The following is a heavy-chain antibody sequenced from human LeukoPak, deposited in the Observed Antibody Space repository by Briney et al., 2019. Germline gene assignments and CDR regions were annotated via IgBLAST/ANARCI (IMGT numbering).Heavy chain of an antibody. D-gene: IGHD4-23*01. CDR2: IIPIFGTA. CDR3: ARGHGNSLFDY. J-gene: IGHJ4*02. Sequence: AASVNVSCKASGGTFSSYAISWVRQAPGQGLEWMGGIIPIFGTANYAQKFQGRVTITADESTSTAYMELSSLRSEDTAVYYCARGHGNSLFDYWGQGTLVTVSS. V-gene: IGHV1-69*13. CDR1: GGTFSSYA.